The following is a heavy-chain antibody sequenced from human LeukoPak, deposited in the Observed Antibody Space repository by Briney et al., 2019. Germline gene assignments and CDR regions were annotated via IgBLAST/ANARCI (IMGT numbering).Heavy chain of an antibody. J-gene: IGHJ4*02. CDR3: ARQRDGSGYYGDFDY. Sequence: SETLSLTCTVSGGSISTYYWSWIRQPPGKGLEWIGYIYYSGSTNYNPSLKSRVTISVDTSRNQFSLKLSSVTAADTAVYYCARQRDGSGYYGDFDYWGQGTLDTVSS. D-gene: IGHD3-22*01. CDR2: IYYSGST. CDR1: GGSISTYY. V-gene: IGHV4-59*08.